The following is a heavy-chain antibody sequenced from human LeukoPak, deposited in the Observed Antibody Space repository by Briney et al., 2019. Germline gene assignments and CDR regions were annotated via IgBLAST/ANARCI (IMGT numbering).Heavy chain of an antibody. Sequence: GGSLRLSCAASGFSFSSHSMNWVRQAPGKGLEWVSSISSTSSYIYYAGSVKGRFTTSRDKATNSLYLQMNSLRGEDTAVYYCARDLGVRSRPYSDYWGQGTLVTVSS. CDR2: ISSTSSYI. V-gene: IGHV3-21*06. D-gene: IGHD6-6*01. J-gene: IGHJ4*02. CDR3: ARDLGVRSRPYSDY. CDR1: GFSFSSHS.